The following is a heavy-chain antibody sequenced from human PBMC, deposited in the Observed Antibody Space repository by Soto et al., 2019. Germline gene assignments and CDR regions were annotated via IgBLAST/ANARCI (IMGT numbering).Heavy chain of an antibody. CDR2: INALNGDT. Sequence: ASVKVCWKSSVFTFNNYALHWVRQAPGHGLEWLGWINALNGDTRYSQRFQGRVTITRDPSATTAYIELTSLRSEDTAVYYCARAGYLAVWGQGTTVTVSS. D-gene: IGHD1-1*01. CDR3: ARAGYLAV. V-gene: IGHV1-3*01. CDR1: VFTFNNYA. J-gene: IGHJ6*02.